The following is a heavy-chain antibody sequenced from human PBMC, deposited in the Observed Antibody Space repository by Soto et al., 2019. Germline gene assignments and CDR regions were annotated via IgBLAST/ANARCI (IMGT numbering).Heavy chain of an antibody. CDR3: ARLVAATQMDFDY. D-gene: IGHD1-26*01. CDR1: GFTFSSYW. J-gene: IGHJ4*02. V-gene: IGHV3-7*01. CDR2: IKQDGSEK. Sequence: GGSLRLSCAASGFTFSSYWMTWVRHAPGKGLEWVANIKQDGSEKYYVDSVRGRFTMSRDNAKNSLYLQMNSLRAEDTAVYYCARLVAATQMDFDYWGQGTLVTVSS.